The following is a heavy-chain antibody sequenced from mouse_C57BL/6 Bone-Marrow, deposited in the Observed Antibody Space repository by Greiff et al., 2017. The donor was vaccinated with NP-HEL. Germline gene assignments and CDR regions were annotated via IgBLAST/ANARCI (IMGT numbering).Heavy chain of an antibody. J-gene: IGHJ4*01. D-gene: IGHD1-1*01. CDR1: GFTFSDYY. CDR2: INYDGSST. V-gene: IGHV5-16*01. Sequence: EVQRVESEGGLVQPGSSMKLSCTASGFTFSDYYMAWVRQVPEKGLEWVANINYDGSSTYYLDSLKSRFIISRDNAKNILYLQMSSLKSEDTATYYCARETFTTVVAKDYAMDYWGQGTSVTVSS. CDR3: ARETFTTVVAKDYAMDY.